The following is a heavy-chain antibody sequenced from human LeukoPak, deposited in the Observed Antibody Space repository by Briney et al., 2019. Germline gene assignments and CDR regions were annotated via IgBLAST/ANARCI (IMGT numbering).Heavy chain of an antibody. D-gene: IGHD4-11*01. CDR1: GFTFSSYG. Sequence: GGSLRLSCAASGFTFSSYGMHWVRQAPGKGLEWVAVISYDGSNKYYADSVKGRFTISRDNAKNSLYLHMNSLRAEDTAVYYCARGKTTVTPGYFDYWGQGTLVTVSS. CDR3: ARGKTTVTPGYFDY. CDR2: ISYDGSNK. J-gene: IGHJ4*02. V-gene: IGHV3-30*03.